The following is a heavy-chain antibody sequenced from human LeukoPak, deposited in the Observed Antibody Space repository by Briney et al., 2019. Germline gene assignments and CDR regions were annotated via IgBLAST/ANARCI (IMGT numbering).Heavy chain of an antibody. CDR2: ILPHSGDT. V-gene: IGHV1-2*02. Sequence: ASVKVSCKASGYSFSVYYIEWLRQVPGEGLEWVGWILPHSGDTFYAQKFRGRVTMTADTSISTAYMELSRLQSDDTGIYFCARPPRDLVSAAPFDYWSQGTLVAVSS. CDR3: ARPPRDLVSAAPFDY. D-gene: IGHD5/OR15-5a*01. CDR1: GYSFSVYY. J-gene: IGHJ4*02.